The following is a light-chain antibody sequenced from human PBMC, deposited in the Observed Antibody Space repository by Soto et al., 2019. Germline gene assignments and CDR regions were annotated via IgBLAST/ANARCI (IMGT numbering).Light chain of an antibody. CDR3: QQYGSSPGIT. CDR2: GAS. CDR1: QSVSSSY. Sequence: EIVLTQSPGTLSLSPGERATLSCRASQSVSSSYLAWYQQKPGQAPRLLIYGASSRATGIPDRFSGSGSGTDFTLTIRRLEPEDFAVYYYQQYGSSPGITFGQGTRLEIK. V-gene: IGKV3-20*01. J-gene: IGKJ5*01.